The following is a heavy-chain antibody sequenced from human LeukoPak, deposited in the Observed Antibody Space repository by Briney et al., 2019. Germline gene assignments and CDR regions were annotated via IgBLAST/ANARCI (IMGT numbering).Heavy chain of an antibody. J-gene: IGHJ4*02. D-gene: IGHD3-10*01. Sequence: PGGSLRLSCAASGLTVSRNYMSWVRQAPGKGLEWVSLIYSDGSTYYGDFVKGRFTISRDNSKNTVDLQTSSLRAEDTAVYYCARGTSMVRGVIPFDYWGQGTLVTVSS. CDR3: ARGTSMVRGVIPFDY. V-gene: IGHV3-66*01. CDR1: GLTVSRNY. CDR2: IYSDGST.